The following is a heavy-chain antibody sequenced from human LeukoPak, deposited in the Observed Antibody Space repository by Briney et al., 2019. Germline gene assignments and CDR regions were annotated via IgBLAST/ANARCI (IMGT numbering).Heavy chain of an antibody. CDR3: VRGAFLYNYGLDY. CDR2: ISYSGST. J-gene: IGHJ4*02. Sequence: SETLSLTCTVSGGFIGSGGYYWSWIRQHPGKGLEWVGYISYSGSTYYNPSLKSRVTISVDTSENQFSLKLNSLTAADTAVYYCVRGAFLYNYGLDYWGQGALVTVSS. D-gene: IGHD5-24*01. CDR1: GGFIGSGGYY. V-gene: IGHV4-31*03.